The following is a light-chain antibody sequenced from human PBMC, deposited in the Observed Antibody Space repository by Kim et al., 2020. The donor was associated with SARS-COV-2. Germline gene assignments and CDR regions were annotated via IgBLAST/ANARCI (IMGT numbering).Light chain of an antibody. CDR2: EVS. J-gene: IGLJ2*01. CDR1: SSDVGGYNY. CDR3: SSYTGSSTLV. Sequence: QSALTQPASVSGSPGQSITISCTGTSSDVGGYNYVSWYQQHPGKAPKLMIYEVSKRPSGVSDRFSGSKSGNTASLTLSGLQAEDEADYYCSSYTGSSTLVFGGGTQLTVL. V-gene: IGLV2-14*01.